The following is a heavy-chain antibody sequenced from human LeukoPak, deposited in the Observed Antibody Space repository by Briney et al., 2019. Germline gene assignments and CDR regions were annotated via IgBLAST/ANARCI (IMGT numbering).Heavy chain of an antibody. CDR2: IYSGGTT. V-gene: IGHV3-53*01. D-gene: IGHD5-18*01. Sequence: GGSLRLSCAASGFTISSNYMNWVRQAPGKGPEWVSVIYSGGTTYYADSVKGRFTISRDNSKNTLYLQMNSLRAEDTAVYYCATKRGYSYGLDFWGQGTLVTVSS. CDR1: GFTISSNY. CDR3: ATKRGYSYGLDF. J-gene: IGHJ4*02.